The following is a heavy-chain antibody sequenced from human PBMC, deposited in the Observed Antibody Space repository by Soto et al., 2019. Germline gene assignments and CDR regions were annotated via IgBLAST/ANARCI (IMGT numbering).Heavy chain of an antibody. D-gene: IGHD3-10*01. V-gene: IGHV3-33*01. J-gene: IGHJ4*02. CDR1: GFSLKAYG. CDR2: IWDDGKNR. CDR3: ARDRELGRTSPYFDF. Sequence: GGSLRPSCAASGFSLKAYGIHWVRQAPGKGLEWVAVIWDDGKNRRYGDSVRGRFTVSSDNSKTTVFLQMDSLRVEDTAVYYYARDRELGRTSPYFDFWGQGTLVTVSS.